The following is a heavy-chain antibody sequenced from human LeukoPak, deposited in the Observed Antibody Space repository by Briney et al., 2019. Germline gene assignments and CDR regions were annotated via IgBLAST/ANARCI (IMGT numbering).Heavy chain of an antibody. J-gene: IGHJ3*02. V-gene: IGHV1-2*02. CDR1: GYTFTDYY. D-gene: IGHD1-26*01. CDR2: INPSSGGT. CDR3: ARPIRGSYVEDAFDM. Sequence: ASVRVSCTTSGYTFTDYYLHWVRQAPGQGREWMGWINPSSGGTKYVQKFQGRVTLPRDTSISTGYMELSRLRSDDTAVYYCARPIRGSYVEDAFDMWGQGTMVTVSA.